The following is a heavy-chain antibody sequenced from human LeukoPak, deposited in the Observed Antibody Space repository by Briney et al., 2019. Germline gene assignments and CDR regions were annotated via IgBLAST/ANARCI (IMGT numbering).Heavy chain of an antibody. CDR2: INHSGST. CDR3: ARGGRVMYSWNYVNWFDP. D-gene: IGHD1-7*01. CDR1: GGSFSGYY. J-gene: IGHJ5*02. V-gene: IGHV4-34*01. Sequence: SETLSLTCAVYGGSFSGYYWSWIRQPPGKGLEWIGEINHSGSTNYNPSLKSRVTISVDTSKNQFSLKLSSVTAADTAVYYCARGGRVMYSWNYVNWFDPWGQGTLVTVSS.